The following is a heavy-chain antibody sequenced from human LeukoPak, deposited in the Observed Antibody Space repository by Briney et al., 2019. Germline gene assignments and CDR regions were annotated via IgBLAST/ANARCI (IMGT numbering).Heavy chain of an antibody. D-gene: IGHD2-2*01. CDR2: ISSSGSTI. J-gene: IGHJ6*02. CDR3: ARDQEDIVVVPAASYYYYGMDV. CDR1: GFTFSDYY. V-gene: IGHV3-11*01. Sequence: GGSLRLSCAASGFTFSDYYMSWIRQAPGKGLEWVSYISSSGSTIYYADSVKGRFTISRDNAKNPLYLQMNSLRAEDTAVYYCARDQEDIVVVPAASYYYYGMDVWGQGTTVTVSS.